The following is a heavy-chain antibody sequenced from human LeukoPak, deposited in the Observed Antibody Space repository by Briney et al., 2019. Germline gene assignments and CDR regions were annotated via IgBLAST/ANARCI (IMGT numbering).Heavy chain of an antibody. V-gene: IGHV3-11*04. CDR1: GFTFSDYY. D-gene: IGHD2-15*01. J-gene: IGHJ4*02. Sequence: PGGSLRLSCAASGFTFSDYYMNWIRQAPGKGLEWVSYISSSGNTIYYADSVKGRFTISRDNAKNSLYLQMNSLRAEDTAVYYCARYSYARKAGDYWGQGTLVTVSS. CDR3: ARYSYARKAGDY. CDR2: ISSSGNTI.